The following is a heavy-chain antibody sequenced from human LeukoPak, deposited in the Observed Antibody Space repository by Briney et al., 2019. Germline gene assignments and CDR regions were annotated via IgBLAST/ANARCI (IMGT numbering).Heavy chain of an antibody. V-gene: IGHV1-8*01. J-gene: IGHJ5*01. CDR1: GYTFSSYE. Sequence: ASVKVSCKTSGYTFSSYEINWVRQPPGQGLEWMRWMNPNSGNTAYAQKFQGRVTMTRDVSIRTAYMELSSLRSEDTAVYSCVRLFVQEPSGWFDPWGQGTLVTVS. CDR2: MNPNSGNT. CDR3: VRLFVQEPSGWFDP. D-gene: IGHD3-10*01.